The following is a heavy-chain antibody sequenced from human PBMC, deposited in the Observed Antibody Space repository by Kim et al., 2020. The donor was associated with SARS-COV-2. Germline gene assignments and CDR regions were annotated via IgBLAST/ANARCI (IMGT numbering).Heavy chain of an antibody. V-gene: IGHV1-69*06. CDR1: GGTFSTYA. J-gene: IGHJ4*01. CDR3: ASDFYDILTGNYHFDQ. CDR2: KIPMFGTS. D-gene: IGHD3-9*01. Sequence: SSVKVSCKAAGGTFSTYALTWVRQAPGQGLEWMGGKIPMFGTSNFPQKFQGRVTLTADTSTATAYMEPRGLTSEDTAVYYCASDFYDILTGNYHFDQWGQGTLVTVSA.